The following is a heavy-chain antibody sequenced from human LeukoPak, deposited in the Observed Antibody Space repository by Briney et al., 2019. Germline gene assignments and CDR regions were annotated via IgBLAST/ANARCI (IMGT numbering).Heavy chain of an antibody. J-gene: IGHJ4*02. V-gene: IGHV1-58*02. Sequence: SVKVSCKASGFTFASSAMQGVRQARGQRLEWIGWIVVGRGNTNYAQKFQERVTITRDMSTSTAYMELSSLRSEDTAVYYCAADIVGATFWGQGTLVTVSS. CDR2: IVVGRGNT. CDR1: GFTFASSA. CDR3: AADIVGATF. D-gene: IGHD1-26*01.